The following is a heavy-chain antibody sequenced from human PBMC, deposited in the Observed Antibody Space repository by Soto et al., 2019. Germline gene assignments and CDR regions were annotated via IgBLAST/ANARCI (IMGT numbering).Heavy chain of an antibody. Sequence: QVQLVESGGGVVQPGRSLRLSCAASGFTFSSYGMHWVRQAPGKGVEWVGDISYDGSNQSYADSVKCRITISRDNSKNTLYLQMNSLRAEDTAVYYWAKEHAERNYFDYCGQGTLVAVSS. CDR2: ISYDGSNQ. V-gene: IGHV3-30*18. CDR3: AKEHAERNYFDY. J-gene: IGHJ4*02. CDR1: GFTFSSYG.